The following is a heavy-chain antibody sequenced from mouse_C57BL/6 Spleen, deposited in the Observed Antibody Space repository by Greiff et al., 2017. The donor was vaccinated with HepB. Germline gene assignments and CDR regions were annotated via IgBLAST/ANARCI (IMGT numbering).Heavy chain of an antibody. CDR3: ARSDYDYDGGLAW. D-gene: IGHD2-4*01. CDR2: IHPNSGST. CDR1: GYTFTSYW. V-gene: IGHV1-64*01. Sequence: QVQLQQPGAELVKPGASVKLSCKASGYTFTSYWMHWVKQRPGQGLEWIGMIHPNSGSTNYNEKFKSKATLTVDKSSSTAYMQLSSLTSEDSAVYYCARSDYDYDGGLAWWGQGTLVTVSA. J-gene: IGHJ3*01.